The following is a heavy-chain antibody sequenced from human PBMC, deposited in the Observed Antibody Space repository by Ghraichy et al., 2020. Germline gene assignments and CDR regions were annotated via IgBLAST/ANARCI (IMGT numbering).Heavy chain of an antibody. D-gene: IGHD5-24*01. J-gene: IGHJ3*02. V-gene: IGHV4-34*01. CDR1: GGSFSGYY. CDR3: ARLGPATSAFDI. CDR2: INHSGST. Sequence: SETLSLTCAVYGGSFSGYYWSWIRQPPGKGLEWIGEINHSGSTIYNPSLKSRVTISVDTSKNQFSLRLSSVTAADTAVYYCARLGPATSAFDIWGQGTMVTVSS.